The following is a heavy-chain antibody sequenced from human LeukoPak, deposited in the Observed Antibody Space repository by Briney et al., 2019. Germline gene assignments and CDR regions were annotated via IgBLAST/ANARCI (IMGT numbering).Heavy chain of an antibody. Sequence: GGSLRLSCAASGFTFSSYWMSWVRQAPGKGLEWVANIKQDGSEKYYVDSVKCRFTVSRDNANNSLYLQMNSLRAEDTAVYYCAKWLRHLDYWGQGTLVTVSS. D-gene: IGHD5-12*01. J-gene: IGHJ4*02. CDR2: IKQDGSEK. V-gene: IGHV3-7*01. CDR3: AKWLRHLDY. CDR1: GFTFSSYW.